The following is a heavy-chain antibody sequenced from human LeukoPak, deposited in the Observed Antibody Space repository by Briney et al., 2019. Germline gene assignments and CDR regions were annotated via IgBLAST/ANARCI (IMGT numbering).Heavy chain of an antibody. CDR1: GFTSSSYG. D-gene: IGHD1-26*01. CDR3: AKDRVIGGTYNVPDY. J-gene: IGHJ4*02. V-gene: IGHV3-33*06. Sequence: GGSLRLSCAASGFTSSSYGMHWVRQAPGKGLEWVAVIWFDGTKKYYADSVKGRFTISRDNSKNTLYLQMNSLRAEDTAVYYCAKDRVIGGTYNVPDYWGQGTLVTVSS. CDR2: IWFDGTKK.